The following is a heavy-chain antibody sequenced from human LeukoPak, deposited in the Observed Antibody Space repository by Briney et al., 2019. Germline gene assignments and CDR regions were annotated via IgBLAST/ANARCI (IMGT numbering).Heavy chain of an antibody. V-gene: IGHV4-38-2*01. CDR2: VYHSGT. D-gene: IGHD5/OR15-5a*01. CDR3: ARQRSTNCFDP. CDR1: GYSISSGYD. Sequence: SSETLSLTCAVSGYSISSGYDWGWIRQPPGKGLEWTGSVYHSGTYYNPSLKSRVTISVDMSKNHFSLRLSSVTAADTAVYYCARQRSTNCFDPWGQGTLVTVSS. J-gene: IGHJ5*02.